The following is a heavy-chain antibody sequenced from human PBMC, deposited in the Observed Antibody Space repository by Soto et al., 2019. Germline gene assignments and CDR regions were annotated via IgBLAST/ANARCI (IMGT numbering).Heavy chain of an antibody. CDR1: GFTFSEHY. CDR2: SRNKANSYTT. CDR3: ARVRYDSNAFDV. D-gene: IGHD3-3*01. V-gene: IGHV3-72*01. Sequence: EVQVVESGGGLVQPGGSLRLSCAASGFTFSEHYIDWVRQVPGKGLEWVGRSRNKANSYTTEYAASVKDRFTISRDDSKNSLYLHMNSLKTEDTAVYYCARVRYDSNAFDVWGQGTMVTVSS. J-gene: IGHJ3*01.